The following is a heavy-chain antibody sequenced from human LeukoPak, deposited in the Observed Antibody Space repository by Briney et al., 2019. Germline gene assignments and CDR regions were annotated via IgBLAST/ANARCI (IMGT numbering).Heavy chain of an antibody. V-gene: IGHV6-1*01. CDR1: GDSVSSNSAP. CDR3: AAKASYFGS. Sequence: SQTLSLTCAISGDSVSSNSAPWNWVRQSPSRGLEWLGRTYYRSKWFNDYAVSVKSRITITPDTSKNQFSLQLNSVTPEDTAVYYCAAKASYFGSWGQGILVTVSS. J-gene: IGHJ4*02. CDR2: TYYRSKWFN. D-gene: IGHD4/OR15-4a*01.